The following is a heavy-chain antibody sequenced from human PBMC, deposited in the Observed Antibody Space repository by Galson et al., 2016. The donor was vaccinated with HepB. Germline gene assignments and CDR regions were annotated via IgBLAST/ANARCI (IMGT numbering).Heavy chain of an antibody. V-gene: IGHV6-1*01. D-gene: IGHD2-21*02. CDR3: ASGTAYGSAFEI. CDR2: TYYRSKWYN. CDR1: GDSVSSINAA. J-gene: IGHJ3*02. Sequence: CAISGDSVSSINAAWHWLRQSPSRGLERLGRTYYRSKWYNDYATSLKGRIIITPDTSKNQFSLQLDSVSHEDTAVYYCASGTAYGSAFEIWGQGTLVTVSS.